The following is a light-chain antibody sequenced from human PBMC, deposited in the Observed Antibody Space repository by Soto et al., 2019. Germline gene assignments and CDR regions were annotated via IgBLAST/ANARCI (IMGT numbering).Light chain of an antibody. Sequence: EIVMTQSPATLSVSPGERATLSCRASQSVSNNLAWYQQQPGQAPRLLIYGASTTATGIPARFSGSGTRTEFTLTISSLQSEDFAVYYCLHYYEWPRWTFGQGTKVDIK. J-gene: IGKJ1*01. CDR1: QSVSNN. V-gene: IGKV3-15*01. CDR2: GAS. CDR3: LHYYEWPRWT.